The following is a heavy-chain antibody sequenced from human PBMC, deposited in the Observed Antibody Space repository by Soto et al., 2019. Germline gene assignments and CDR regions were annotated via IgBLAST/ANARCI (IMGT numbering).Heavy chain of an antibody. J-gene: IGHJ3*02. D-gene: IGHD3-3*01. CDR2: INPNSGGT. V-gene: IGHV1-2*02. CDR1: GYTVTGYY. CDR3: ARDLRFLEWLPAPDAFDI. Sequence: ASVKVSCTASGYTVTGYYMHWVRQAPGQGLEWMGWINPNSGGTNYAQKFQGRVTMTRDTSISTAYMELSRLRSDDTAVYYCARDLRFLEWLPAPDAFDIWGQGTMVTVSS.